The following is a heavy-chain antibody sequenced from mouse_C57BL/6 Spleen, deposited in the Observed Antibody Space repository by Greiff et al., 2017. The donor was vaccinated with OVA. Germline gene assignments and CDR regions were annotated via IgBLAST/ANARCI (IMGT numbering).Heavy chain of an antibody. Sequence: VQLQQPGAELVKPGASVKLSCRASGYTFTSYWMHWVKQRPGQGLEWIGMIHPNSGSTNYNEKFKSKATLTVDKSSSTAYMQLSSLTSEDSAVYYCARDGPAWFAYWGQGTLVTVSA. CDR3: ARDGPAWFAY. CDR2: IHPNSGST. J-gene: IGHJ3*01. CDR1: GYTFTSYW. V-gene: IGHV1-64*01. D-gene: IGHD2-3*01.